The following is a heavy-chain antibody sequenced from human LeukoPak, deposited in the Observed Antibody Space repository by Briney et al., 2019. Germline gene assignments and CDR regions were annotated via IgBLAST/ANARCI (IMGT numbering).Heavy chain of an antibody. Sequence: ASVKVSCKASGYTFTSYGISWVRQAPGQGLEWMGWISAYNGNTTYAQKLQGRVTMTTDTSTSTAYMELRSLRSDDTAVYYCARDNTVTPSRDAFDIWGQGTMVTVSS. CDR1: GYTFTSYG. CDR3: ARDNTVTPSRDAFDI. CDR2: ISAYNGNT. D-gene: IGHD4-17*01. J-gene: IGHJ3*02. V-gene: IGHV1-18*01.